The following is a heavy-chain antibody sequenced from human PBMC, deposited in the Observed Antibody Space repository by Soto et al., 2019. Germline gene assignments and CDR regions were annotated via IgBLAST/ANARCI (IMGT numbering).Heavy chain of an antibody. CDR2: MNTNSDDT. Sequence: ASVKVSCKTSGYTFTSYDINWVRQAPGQGLEWVGWMNTNSDDTRSAQKFRGRLTLTRDKSMRAVYMKLSNLRPDDSAVYYCAREWSAAGHFYGMDVWGQGTTVTVSS. D-gene: IGHD6-13*01. CDR1: GYTFTSYD. J-gene: IGHJ6*02. CDR3: AREWSAAGHFYGMDV. V-gene: IGHV1-8*01.